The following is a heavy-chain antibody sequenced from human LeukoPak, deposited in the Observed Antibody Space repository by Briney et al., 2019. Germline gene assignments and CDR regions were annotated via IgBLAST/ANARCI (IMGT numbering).Heavy chain of an antibody. D-gene: IGHD3-16*02. CDR2: IYNSGST. CDR1: GGSISSGTYY. Sequence: SETLSLTCTVSGGSISSGTYYWTWIRQPAGKGLEWIGRIYNSGSTSYNPSLKSRVTISMDTSKNQFSLKLNSVTAADTAVYYCARGRDDDVWGSYPTCLDFWGQGTLVTVSS. V-gene: IGHV4-61*02. CDR3: ARGRDDDVWGSYPTCLDF. J-gene: IGHJ4*02.